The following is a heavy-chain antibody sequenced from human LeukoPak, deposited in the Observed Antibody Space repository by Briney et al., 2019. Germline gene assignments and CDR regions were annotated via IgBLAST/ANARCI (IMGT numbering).Heavy chain of an antibody. D-gene: IGHD4-17*01. CDR1: GFTFSSYG. Sequence: PGGSLRLSCAASGFTFSSYGMHWVRQAPGKGLEWVAVIWYDGSNKYYADSVKGRFTISRDNSKNTLCLQMNSLRAEGTAVYYCARTDGDYFNYYYGMDVWGQGTTVTVSS. CDR2: IWYDGSNK. CDR3: ARTDGDYFNYYYGMDV. J-gene: IGHJ6*02. V-gene: IGHV3-33*01.